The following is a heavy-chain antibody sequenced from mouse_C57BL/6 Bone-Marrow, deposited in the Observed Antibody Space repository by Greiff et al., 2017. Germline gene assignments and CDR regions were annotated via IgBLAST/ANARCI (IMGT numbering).Heavy chain of an antibody. V-gene: IGHV1-50*01. D-gene: IGHD2-4*01. CDR1: GYTFTSSW. Sequence: QVQLQQPGAELVKPGASVKLSCKASGYTFTSSWMQWVKQRPGQGLEWIGEIDPSDSYTNYNQKFKGKATLTVDTSSSTAYMQLSSLTSEDSAVYYCAREKGNYDYDFAYWGQGTLVTVSA. J-gene: IGHJ3*01. CDR3: AREKGNYDYDFAY. CDR2: IDPSDSYT.